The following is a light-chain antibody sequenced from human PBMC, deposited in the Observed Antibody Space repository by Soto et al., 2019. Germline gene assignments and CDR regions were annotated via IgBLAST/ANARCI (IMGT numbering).Light chain of an antibody. CDR3: QQDSNCAPWA. J-gene: IGKJ1*01. V-gene: IGKV3-15*01. CDR1: QSVSSN. CDR2: GAS. Sequence: EIVMTQSPATLSVSPGERATLSCRASQSVSSNLAWYQQKPGQAPRLLIYGASTRATGIPARFSGSGSGTEFTLTIRSLQSEDFEVYYCQQDSNCAPWAFGQGTKVEIK.